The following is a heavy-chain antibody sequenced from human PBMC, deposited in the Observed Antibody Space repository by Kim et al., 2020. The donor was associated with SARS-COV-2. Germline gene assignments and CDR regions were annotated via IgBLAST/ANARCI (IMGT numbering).Heavy chain of an antibody. CDR1: GFTFTSSA. CDR3: AAVDYDILTGDYYYYGMDV. D-gene: IGHD3-9*01. J-gene: IGHJ6*02. V-gene: IGHV1-58*01. Sequence: SVKVSCKASGFTFTSSAVQWVRQARGQRLEWIGWIVVGSGNTNYAQKFQERVTITRDMSTSTAYMELSSLRSEDTAVYYCAAVDYDILTGDYYYYGMDVWGQGTTVTVSS. CDR2: IVVGSGNT.